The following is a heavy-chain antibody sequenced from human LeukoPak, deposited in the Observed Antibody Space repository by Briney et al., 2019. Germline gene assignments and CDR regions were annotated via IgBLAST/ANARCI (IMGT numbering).Heavy chain of an antibody. CDR1: GYTFTNYW. CDR2: IYPNNSDG. Sequence: GESLKISCKGSGYTFTNYWVGWVRQMPAKGLEWRGTIYPNNSDGRYNPSFRGQVTISVDRSITTAYLLWKSLKASDTAIYYCALSNEAFHSAGYFDYWGQGTLVTVSS. CDR3: ALSNEAFHSAGYFDY. J-gene: IGHJ4*02. D-gene: IGHD3-22*01. V-gene: IGHV5-51*01.